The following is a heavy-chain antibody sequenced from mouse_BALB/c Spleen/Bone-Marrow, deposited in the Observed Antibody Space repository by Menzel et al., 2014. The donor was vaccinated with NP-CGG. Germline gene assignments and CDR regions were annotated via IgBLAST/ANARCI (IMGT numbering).Heavy chain of an antibody. CDR3: ARSEYGNSDY. J-gene: IGHJ2*01. CDR2: INPGSGTT. V-gene: IGHV1-54*01. D-gene: IGHD2-10*02. CDR1: GYAFTNYL. Sequence: QVQLQQPGTELVRPGTSVKVSCKASGYAFTNYLIEWIKQRPGQGLEWIGVINPGSGTTNYNEKFKGKATLTADKSSTTAYMQLSSLTSDDSAVYFCARSEYGNSDYWGQGTTLTVSS.